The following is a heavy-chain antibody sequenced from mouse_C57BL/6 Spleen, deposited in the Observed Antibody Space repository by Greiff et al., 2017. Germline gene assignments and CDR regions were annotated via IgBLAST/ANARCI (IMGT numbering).Heavy chain of an antibody. Sequence: QVQLKQSGAELVKPGASVKMSCKASGYTFTSYWITWVKQRPGQGLEWIGDIYPGSGSTNYNEKFKSKATLTVDTSSSTAYMQLSSLTSEDSAVYYCARSDDYDPFAYWGQGTLVTVSA. J-gene: IGHJ3*01. CDR2: IYPGSGST. V-gene: IGHV1-55*01. D-gene: IGHD2-4*01. CDR3: ARSDDYDPFAY. CDR1: GYTFTSYW.